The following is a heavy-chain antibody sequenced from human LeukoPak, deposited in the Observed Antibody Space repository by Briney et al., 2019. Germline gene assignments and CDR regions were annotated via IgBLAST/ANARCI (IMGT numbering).Heavy chain of an antibody. CDR3: ARGGYRYYFDY. J-gene: IGHJ4*02. Sequence: PGGSLRLSCAASGFTFSSYGMHWVSQAPGKGLEWVAVIWYDGSNKYYADSVKGRFTISRDNSKNTLYLQMNSLRAEDTAVYYCARGGYRYYFDYWGQGTLVTVSS. CDR1: GFTFSSYG. D-gene: IGHD3-22*01. V-gene: IGHV3-33*01. CDR2: IWYDGSNK.